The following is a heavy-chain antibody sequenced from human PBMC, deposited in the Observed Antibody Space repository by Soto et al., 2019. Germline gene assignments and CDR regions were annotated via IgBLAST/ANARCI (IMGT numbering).Heavy chain of an antibody. CDR2: ISSSGGSV. Sequence: RRAHGKGLEWVSGISSSGGSVNYADSVKGRFTISRDNSKNTLSLEMNSLRAEDTVLHSCAEVKWTYGSVSDIRGHATMVSVS. V-gene: IGHV3-23*01. J-gene: IGHJ3*02. D-gene: IGHD4-17*01. CDR3: AEVKWTYGSVSDI.